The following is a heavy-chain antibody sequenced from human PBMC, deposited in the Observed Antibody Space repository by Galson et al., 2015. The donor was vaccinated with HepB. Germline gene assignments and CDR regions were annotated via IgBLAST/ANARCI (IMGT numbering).Heavy chain of an antibody. CDR3: ARGAYGGFFDP. D-gene: IGHD4-23*01. V-gene: IGHV3-66*02. CDR2: IYSGGST. CDR1: GFTVSSSY. J-gene: IGHJ5*02. Sequence: SLRLSCAASGFTVSSSYMSWVRQAPGKGLEWVSVIYSGGSTYYADSVKGRFTISRDNSKNTLYLQMNSLRAEDTAVYYCARGAYGGFFDPWGQGTLVTVSS.